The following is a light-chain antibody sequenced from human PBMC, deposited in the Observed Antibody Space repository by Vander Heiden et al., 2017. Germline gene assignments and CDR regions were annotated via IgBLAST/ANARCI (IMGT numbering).Light chain of an antibody. V-gene: IGLV2-11*01. Sequence: HSPLPPPRSVSGSPGQSVTISCPVTRSHVAGYTYVPCYQQHPGKALKLMIYEVSKRPSGVPDRFSGSKSGNTASLTISGLQAEDEADYYCCSYAGSFLVFGTGTKVTVL. J-gene: IGLJ1*01. CDR2: EVS. CDR1: RSHVAGYTY. CDR3: CSYAGSFLV.